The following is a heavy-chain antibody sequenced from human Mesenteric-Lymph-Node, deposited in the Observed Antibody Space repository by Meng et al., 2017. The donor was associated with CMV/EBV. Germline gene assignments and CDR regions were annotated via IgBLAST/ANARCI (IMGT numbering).Heavy chain of an antibody. J-gene: IGHJ4*02. Sequence: FSFISYEMHWVRQAPGKGLEWVAVISYDGSNKYYADSVKGRFLISRDNSENTLSLQMNSLRPEDTAVYYCARGKTYYYDNSGYSLDDYWGQGTLVTVSS. CDR3: ARGKTYYYDNSGYSLDDY. CDR2: ISYDGSNK. D-gene: IGHD3-22*01. V-gene: IGHV3-30-3*01. CDR1: FSFISYE.